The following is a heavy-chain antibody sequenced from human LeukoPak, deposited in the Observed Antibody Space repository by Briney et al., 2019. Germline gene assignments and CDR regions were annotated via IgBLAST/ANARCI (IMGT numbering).Heavy chain of an antibody. CDR1: GFTFSRYS. CDR3: ANYYYDTSGYKN. J-gene: IGHJ4*02. CDR2: ISRSSSTI. V-gene: IGHV3-48*04. Sequence: GGSLRLSCAASGFTFSRYSMNWVRQAPGKGLEWVSYISRSSSTIHYADSVKGRFTISRDNSKNTLYLQMNSLRAEDTAVYYCANYYYDTSGYKNWGQGTLVTVSS. D-gene: IGHD3-22*01.